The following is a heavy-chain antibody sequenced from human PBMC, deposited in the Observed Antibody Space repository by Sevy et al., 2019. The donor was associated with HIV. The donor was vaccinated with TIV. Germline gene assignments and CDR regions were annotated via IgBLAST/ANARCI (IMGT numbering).Heavy chain of an antibody. J-gene: IGHJ6*02. CDR2: ISSSGSTK. CDR1: GFTLSDYY. Sequence: GGSLRLSCVASGFTLSDYYMSWIRQAPGKGLEWISYISSSGSTKYYADSVKGRFTVSRDNAKNSLYLQMNSLRADDTAVYYCARDEGIEVVGSVHYYLYYGMDVWGQGTTVTVSS. CDR3: ARDEGIEVVGSVHYYLYYGMDV. D-gene: IGHD6-19*01. V-gene: IGHV3-11*01.